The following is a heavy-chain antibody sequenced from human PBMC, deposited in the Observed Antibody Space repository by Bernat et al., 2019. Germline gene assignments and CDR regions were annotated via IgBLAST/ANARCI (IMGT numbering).Heavy chain of an antibody. D-gene: IGHD3-10*01. CDR3: ARDTEYYYGSGSYYPDGYYYYYYGMDV. Sequence: EVQLVESGGGLVQPGGSLRLSCAASGFTFSSYSMNWVRQAPGKGLEWVSYISSSSSNIYYADSVKGRFTISRDNAKNSLYLQMNSLRAEDTAVYYCARDTEYYYGSGSYYPDGYYYYYYGMDVWGQGTTVTVSS. V-gene: IGHV3-48*01. J-gene: IGHJ6*02. CDR2: ISSSSSNI. CDR1: GFTFSSYS.